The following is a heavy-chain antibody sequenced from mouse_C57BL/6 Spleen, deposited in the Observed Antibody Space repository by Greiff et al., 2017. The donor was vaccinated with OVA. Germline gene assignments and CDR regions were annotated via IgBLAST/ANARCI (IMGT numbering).Heavy chain of an antibody. Sequence: EVQLQQSGPELVKPGASVKISCKASGYSFTGYYMNWVKQSPEKSLEWIGEINPSTGGTTYNQKFKAKATLTVDKSSSTAYMQLKSLTSEDSAVYYCARKVAWFAYWGQGTLVTVSA. CDR2: INPSTGGT. J-gene: IGHJ3*01. CDR3: ARKVAWFAY. CDR1: GYSFTGYY. V-gene: IGHV1-42*01.